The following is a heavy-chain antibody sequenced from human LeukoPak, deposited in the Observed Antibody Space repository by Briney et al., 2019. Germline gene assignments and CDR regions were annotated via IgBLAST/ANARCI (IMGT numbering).Heavy chain of an antibody. CDR1: GYTFTSYD. V-gene: IGHV1-8*01. CDR2: MNPNSGNT. Sequence: ASVRVSCKASGYTFTSYDINWVRQATGQGLECMGWMNPNSGNTGYAQKFQGRVTVTRNTSISTAYMELSSLRSEDTAVYYCARAGGYCGRISCPYYFDYWGQGSLVAVSS. CDR3: ARAGGYCGRISCPYYFDY. J-gene: IGHJ4*02. D-gene: IGHD2-15*01.